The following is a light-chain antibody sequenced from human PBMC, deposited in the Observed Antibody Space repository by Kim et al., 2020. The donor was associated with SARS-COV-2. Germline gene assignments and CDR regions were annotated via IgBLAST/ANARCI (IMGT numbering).Light chain of an antibody. Sequence: SYELIQPPSVSVAPGKTARVSCGGNSIGSKSVHWYQQKSGQAPVLVMYYDSDRPSGIPERFSGSNSGNTATLTISRVEAGDEADYYCQGWDSSSDHRVVFGGGTKLTVL. J-gene: IGLJ2*01. CDR3: QGWDSSSDHRVV. V-gene: IGLV3-21*04. CDR2: YDS. CDR1: SIGSKS.